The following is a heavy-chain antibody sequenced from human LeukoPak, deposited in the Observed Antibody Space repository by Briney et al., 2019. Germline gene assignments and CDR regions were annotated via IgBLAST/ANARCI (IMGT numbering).Heavy chain of an antibody. D-gene: IGHD3-10*01. Sequence: SETLSLTCTVSGGSISSYYWSWIRQPPGKGLEWIGYVHYSGSTNYNPSLKSRVTMSVDTSKNQFSLKLSSVTAADTAVYYCARDRYYYGSGSYWYFDLWGRGTLVTVSS. J-gene: IGHJ2*01. CDR1: GGSISSYY. CDR2: VHYSGST. CDR3: ARDRYYYGSGSYWYFDL. V-gene: IGHV4-59*12.